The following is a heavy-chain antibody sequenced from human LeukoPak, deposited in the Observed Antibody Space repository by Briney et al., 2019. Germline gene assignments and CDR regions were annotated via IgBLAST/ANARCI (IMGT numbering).Heavy chain of an antibody. J-gene: IGHJ4*02. V-gene: IGHV3-30*02. CDR3: AKDQITMVRGVTSQTDY. D-gene: IGHD3-10*01. CDR1: GFTFSSYG. CDR2: IRNNVNNK. Sequence: PGRSLRLSCAASGFTFSSYGMHSGRPAPRKGLGWVAFIRNNVNNKYYAHSLKGRFTISRDNSKNTLYLQMNSLRAEDTAVYYCAKDQITMVRGVTSQTDYWGQGTLVTVSS.